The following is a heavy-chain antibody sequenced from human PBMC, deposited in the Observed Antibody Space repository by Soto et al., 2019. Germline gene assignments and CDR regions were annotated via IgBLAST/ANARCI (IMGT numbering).Heavy chain of an antibody. Sequence: QVQLVQSGAEVKKPGSSVKVSCKASGGTFSSYAISWVRQAPGQGLEWMGGIIPIFGTANYAQKFQGRVNIKADESTSTAYMELSSLRSEDTAVYYCARDLRAYCGGDCYRFDYWGQGTLVTVSS. CDR1: GGTFSSYA. J-gene: IGHJ4*02. CDR3: ARDLRAYCGGDCYRFDY. D-gene: IGHD2-21*02. V-gene: IGHV1-69*01. CDR2: IIPIFGTA.